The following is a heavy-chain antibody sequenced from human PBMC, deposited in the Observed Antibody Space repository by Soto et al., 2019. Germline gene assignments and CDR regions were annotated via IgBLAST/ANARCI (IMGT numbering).Heavy chain of an antibody. J-gene: IGHJ6*02. V-gene: IGHV3-74*01. Sequence: GGSLRLSCAASGFTFSTSWMHWVRQGPGTGLVWVSRIDDDGISTSYADSVKGRFTISRDNAKNTLYLQMNNLRAEDTAVYYCARDTYCSGGNCYGGGLDVLGQGTTVTVSS. CDR3: ARDTYCSGGNCYGGGLDV. CDR2: IDDDGIST. D-gene: IGHD2-15*01. CDR1: GFTFSTSW.